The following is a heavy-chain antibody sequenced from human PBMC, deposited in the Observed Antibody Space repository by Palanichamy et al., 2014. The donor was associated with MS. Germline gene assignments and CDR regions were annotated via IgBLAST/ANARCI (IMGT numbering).Heavy chain of an antibody. CDR3: AKDLYSSSSGGDY. V-gene: IGHV3-23*01. Sequence: EVQLLESGGGLVQPGGSLSLSCAASGFTFSTYTMSWVRQAPGKGLEWVSAISGSGGTTYYADSVKGRFTISRDNSKNTLYLQMNGLRAEDTAICYCAKDLYSSSSGGDYWGQGTLVTVSS. J-gene: IGHJ4*02. CDR2: ISGSGGTT. D-gene: IGHD6-6*01. CDR1: GFTFSTYT.